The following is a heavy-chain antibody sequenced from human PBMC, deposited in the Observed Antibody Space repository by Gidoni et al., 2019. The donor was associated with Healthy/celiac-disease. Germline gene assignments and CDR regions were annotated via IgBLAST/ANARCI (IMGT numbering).Heavy chain of an antibody. J-gene: IGHJ5*02. CDR1: GFTFSSYS. Sequence: EVQLVESGGGLVKPGGSLRLSCAASGFTFSSYSMNWVRQAPGKGLEWVSSISSSSSYIYYADSVKGRFTISRDNAKNSLYLQMNSLRAEDTAVYYCARIPNTIFGVVIHDDPWGQGTLVTVSS. CDR3: ARIPNTIFGVVIHDDP. D-gene: IGHD3-3*01. CDR2: ISSSSSYI. V-gene: IGHV3-21*01.